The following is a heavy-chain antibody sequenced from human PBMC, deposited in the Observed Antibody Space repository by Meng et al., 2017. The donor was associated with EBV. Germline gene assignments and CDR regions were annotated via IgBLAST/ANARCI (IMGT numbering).Heavy chain of an antibody. V-gene: IGHV1-18*01. D-gene: IGHD3-10*01. CDR2: RGAHDYDR. CDR3: ARGTPGRRYADY. Sequence: QGYRIQSVVEVRKAWASVQVSCKVSYSTFTGYGVSLVPQAPGQGLELMAWRGAHDYDRSHAPKFQGRVTVTADRPTATACMELRNLRSDDTGVYYCARGTPGRRYADYWGQGTLVTVSS. J-gene: IGHJ4*02. CDR1: YSTFTGYG.